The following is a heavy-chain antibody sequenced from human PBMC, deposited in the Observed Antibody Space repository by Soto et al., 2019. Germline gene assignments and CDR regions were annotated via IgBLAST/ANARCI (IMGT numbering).Heavy chain of an antibody. D-gene: IGHD2-2*01. J-gene: IGHJ6*02. CDR3: ARAGGYCSSTSCLPGTNYYYYGMDV. CDR1: GGTFSSYA. CDR2: IIPIFGTA. Sequence: ASVKVSCKASGGTFSSYAISWVRQAPGQGLEWMGGIIPIFGTANYAQKFQGRVTITADESTSTAYMELSSLRSEDTAVYYCARAGGYCSSTSCLPGTNYYYYGMDVWGQGTTVTVSS. V-gene: IGHV1-69*13.